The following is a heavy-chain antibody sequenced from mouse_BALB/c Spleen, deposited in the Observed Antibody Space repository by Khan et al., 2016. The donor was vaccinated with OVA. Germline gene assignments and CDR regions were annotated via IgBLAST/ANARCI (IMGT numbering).Heavy chain of an antibody. Sequence: QLEESGPGLVKPSQSLSLTCTVTGYSITSGYGWNWIRQFPGNKLEWMGYISYSGSTNYNPSLKSRISITRDTSKNQFFLQLNSVTTEDTATYYCARTARIKYWGQGTTRKVSS. CDR1: GYSITSGYG. J-gene: IGHJ2*01. CDR2: ISYSGST. D-gene: IGHD1-2*01. CDR3: ARTARIKY. V-gene: IGHV3-2*02.